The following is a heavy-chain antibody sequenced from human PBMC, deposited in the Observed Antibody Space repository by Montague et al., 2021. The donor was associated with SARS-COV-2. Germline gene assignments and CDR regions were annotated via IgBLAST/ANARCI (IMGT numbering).Heavy chain of an antibody. V-gene: IGHV4-59*05. J-gene: IGHJ4*02. CDR3: ARLASGWWELTLDY. CDR1: NGSFSSFY. CDR2: IYYSGST. Sequence: SETLSLTCAVFNGSFSSFYWNWIRQPPGKGLEWIGSIYYSGSTYXNPSLKSRVTISVDTSKNQFSLKLSSVTAADTAVYYCARLASGWWELTLDYWGQGTLVTVSS. D-gene: IGHD2-15*01.